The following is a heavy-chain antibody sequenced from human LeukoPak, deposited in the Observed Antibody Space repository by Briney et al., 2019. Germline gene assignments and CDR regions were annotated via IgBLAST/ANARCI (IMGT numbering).Heavy chain of an antibody. CDR1: GGSFSGYY. Sequence: SETLSLTCAVYGGSFSGYYWSWIRQPPGKGLEWIADLNHSGSTKYNPSLKSRVTISADTSKSQFSLKLSSVTAADTAVYYCARRKDEFSVFEYWGQGTLVTVSS. J-gene: IGHJ4*02. V-gene: IGHV4-34*01. D-gene: IGHD1-14*01. CDR3: ARRKDEFSVFEY. CDR2: LNHSGST.